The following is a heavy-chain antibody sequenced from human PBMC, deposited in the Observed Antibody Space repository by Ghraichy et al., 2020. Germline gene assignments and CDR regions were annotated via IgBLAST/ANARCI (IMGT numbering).Heavy chain of an antibody. CDR2: ISYDGSNK. V-gene: IGHV3-30*18. CDR1: GFTFSSYG. D-gene: IGHD2-15*01. CDR3: AKLGIHFGADIVVVVAHPRGGDAFDI. Sequence: GGSLRLSCAASGFTFSSYGMHWVRQAPGKGLEWVAVISYDGSNKYYADSVKGRFTISRDNSKNTLYLQMNSLRAEDTAVYYCAKLGIHFGADIVVVVAHPRGGDAFDIWGQGTMVTVSS. J-gene: IGHJ3*02.